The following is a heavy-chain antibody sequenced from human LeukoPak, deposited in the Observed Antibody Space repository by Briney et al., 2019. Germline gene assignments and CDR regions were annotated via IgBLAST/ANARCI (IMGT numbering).Heavy chain of an antibody. CDR2: IFASGST. D-gene: IGHD3-10*01. V-gene: IGHV4-4*07. CDR1: GASINSDY. CDR3: VRGWAPRGEKSSFDS. Sequence: SETLSLTCTVSGASINSDYWTWVRQVAGKGLEWIGRIFASGSTNYNPYLRSRITMSVDTSKNQFSLDLSSVTAADTGVYYCVRGWAPRGEKSSFDSWGQGTLVTVSS. J-gene: IGHJ4*02.